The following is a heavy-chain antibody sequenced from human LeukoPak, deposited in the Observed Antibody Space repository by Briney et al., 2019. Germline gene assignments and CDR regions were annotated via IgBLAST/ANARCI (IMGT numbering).Heavy chain of an antibody. D-gene: IGHD3-10*01. CDR1: GGSISSYY. V-gene: IGHV4-59*08. J-gene: IGHJ4*02. Sequence: RTSETLSLTCTVSGGSISSYYWSWIRQPPGKGLEWIGYIYYSGSTNYNPSLKSRVTISVDTSKNQFSLKLSSVTAADTAVYYCARLWLGNYFDYWGQGTLVTVSS. CDR3: ARLWLGNYFDY. CDR2: IYYSGST.